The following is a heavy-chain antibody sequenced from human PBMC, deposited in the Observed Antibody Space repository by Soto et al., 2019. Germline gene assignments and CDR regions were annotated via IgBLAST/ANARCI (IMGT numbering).Heavy chain of an antibody. D-gene: IGHD3-3*01. J-gene: IGHJ6*02. V-gene: IGHV3-7*01. CDR2: IKQDGSEK. CDR1: GFTFSSYW. Sequence: PGGSLRLSCAASGFTFSSYWMSWVRQAPGKGLEWVANIKQDGSEKYYVDSVKGRFTISRDNAKNSLYLQMNSLRAEDTAVYYCARDRSGDFWSGYYHYYYGMGVWGQGTTVTVSS. CDR3: ARDRSGDFWSGYYHYYYGMGV.